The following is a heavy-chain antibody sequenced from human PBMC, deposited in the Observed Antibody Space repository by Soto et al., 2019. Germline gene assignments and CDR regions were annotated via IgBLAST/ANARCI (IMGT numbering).Heavy chain of an antibody. J-gene: IGHJ3*02. CDR1: GGTFSSYA. Sequence: QVQLVQSGAEVKKPGSSVKVSCKASGGTFSSYAISWVRQAPRQGLEWMGGIIPIFGTANYAQKFQGRVTITADESTSTAYMELSSLRSEDTAVYYCAREFLQSLDEDYEGAFDIWGQGTMVTVSS. V-gene: IGHV1-69*01. CDR3: AREFLQSLDEDYEGAFDI. D-gene: IGHD3-22*01. CDR2: IIPIFGTA.